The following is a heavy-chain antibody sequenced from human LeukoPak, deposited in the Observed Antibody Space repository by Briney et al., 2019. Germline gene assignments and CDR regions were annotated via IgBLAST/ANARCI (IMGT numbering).Heavy chain of an antibody. D-gene: IGHD2-15*01. V-gene: IGHV1-8*02. CDR1: GYTFTSYY. Sequence: GASVKVSCKASGYTFTSYYMHWVRQAPGQGLEWMGWMNPNSGNTGYAQKFQGRVTMTRNTSISTAYMELSSLRSEDTAVYYCARVQIGYCSGGSCPDAFDIWGQGTMVTVSS. J-gene: IGHJ3*02. CDR3: ARVQIGYCSGGSCPDAFDI. CDR2: MNPNSGNT.